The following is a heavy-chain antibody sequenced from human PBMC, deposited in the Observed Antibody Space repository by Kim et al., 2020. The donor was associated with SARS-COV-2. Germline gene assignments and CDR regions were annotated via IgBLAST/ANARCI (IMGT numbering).Heavy chain of an antibody. CDR2: IIPIFGTA. V-gene: IGHV1-69*13. D-gene: IGHD3-22*01. Sequence: SVKVSCKASGGTFSSYAISWVRQAPGQGLEWMGGIIPIFGTANYAQKFQGRVAITADESTSTAYMELSSLRSEDTAVYYCARTRYYYDSSGYINSGYYYYYMDVWGKGTTVTVSS. CDR3: ARTRYYYDSSGYINSGYYYYYMDV. J-gene: IGHJ6*03. CDR1: GGTFSSYA.